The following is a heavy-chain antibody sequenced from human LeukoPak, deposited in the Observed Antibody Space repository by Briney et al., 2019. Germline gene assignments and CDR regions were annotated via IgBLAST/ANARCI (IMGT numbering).Heavy chain of an antibody. CDR2: INHSGST. CDR3: ARGWSRGVPRSLP. CDR1: GGSFSGYY. V-gene: IGHV4-34*01. Sequence: SETLSLTCAVYGGSFSGYYWSWIRQPPGKGLEWIGEINHSGSTNYNPSLKSRVTISVDTSKNQFSLKLSSVTAADTAVYYCARGWSRGVPRSLPWGQGTLVTVSS. D-gene: IGHD3-10*01. J-gene: IGHJ5*02.